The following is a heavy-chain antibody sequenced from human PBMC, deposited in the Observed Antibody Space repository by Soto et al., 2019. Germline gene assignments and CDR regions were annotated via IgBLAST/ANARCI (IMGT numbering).Heavy chain of an antibody. CDR3: AKIEYSSGWVFYY. J-gene: IGHJ4*02. V-gene: IGHV3-23*01. Sequence: GGSLRLSCAASGFTFSRYAMSWVRQAPGKGLEWVSAISGSGGSTYYADSVKGRFTISRDNSKNTLYLQMNSLRAEDTAVYYCAKIEYSSGWVFYYWGQGTLVTVSS. CDR1: GFTFSRYA. CDR2: ISGSGGST. D-gene: IGHD6-19*01.